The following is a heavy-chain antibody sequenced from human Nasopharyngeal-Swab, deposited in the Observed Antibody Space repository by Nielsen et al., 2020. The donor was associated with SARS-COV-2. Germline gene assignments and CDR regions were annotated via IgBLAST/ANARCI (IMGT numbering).Heavy chain of an antibody. CDR2: ISGSGGST. D-gene: IGHD2-2*01. CDR1: GFTFSSYA. CDR3: AKSSRIVVVPAAKWFDP. J-gene: IGHJ5*02. V-gene: IGHV3-23*01. Sequence: GVSLKISCAASGFTFSSYAMSWVRQAPGKGLEWVSAISGSGGSTYYADSVKGRFTISRDNSKNTLYLQMNSLRAEDTAVYYCAKSSRIVVVPAAKWFDPWGQGTLVTVSS.